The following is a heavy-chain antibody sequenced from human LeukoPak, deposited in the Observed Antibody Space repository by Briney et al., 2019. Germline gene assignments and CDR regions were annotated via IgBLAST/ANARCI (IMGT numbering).Heavy chain of an antibody. V-gene: IGHV1-69*04. Sequence: GASVKVSCKASGGTFSSYAISWVRQAPGQGLEWMGRIIPILGIANYAQKFQGRVTITADKSTSTAYMELSSLRSEDTAVYYCARENFRGSNWFDPWGQEPWSPSPQ. CDR1: GGTFSSYA. J-gene: IGHJ5*02. CDR2: IIPILGIA. CDR3: ARENFRGSNWFDP. D-gene: IGHD3-10*01.